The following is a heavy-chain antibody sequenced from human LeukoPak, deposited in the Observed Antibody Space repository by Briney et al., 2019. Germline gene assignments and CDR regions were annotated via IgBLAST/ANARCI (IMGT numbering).Heavy chain of an antibody. D-gene: IGHD3-10*01. J-gene: IGHJ6*03. CDR1: GFTFSPYS. Sequence: PGGSVRLSCIVSGFTFSPYSMNWVRQAPGKGLEWVACISSSSTYKYYADSVKGRFTISRDNAKNSLYLQMNSLRAEDTAVYYCARDYSLVIRGVNYYFHMDVWGKGTTVTISS. CDR2: ISSSSTYK. V-gene: IGHV3-21*01. CDR3: ARDYSLVIRGVNYYFHMDV.